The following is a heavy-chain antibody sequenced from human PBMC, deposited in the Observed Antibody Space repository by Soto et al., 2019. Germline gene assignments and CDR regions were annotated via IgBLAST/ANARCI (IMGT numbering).Heavy chain of an antibody. D-gene: IGHD5-18*01. CDR2: IIPIFGTA. CDR1: GGTFSSYA. Sequence: SVKVSCKASGGTFSSYAIIWVRQAPGQGLEWMGGIIPIFGTANYAQKFQGRVTITADESTSTAYMELSSLRSEDTAVYYCARDRPMDTAMVLGYYYGMDVWGQGTTVTVSS. V-gene: IGHV1-69*13. CDR3: ARDRPMDTAMVLGYYYGMDV. J-gene: IGHJ6*02.